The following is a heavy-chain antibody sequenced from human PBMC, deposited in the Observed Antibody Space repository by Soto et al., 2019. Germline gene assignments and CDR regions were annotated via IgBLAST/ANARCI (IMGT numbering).Heavy chain of an antibody. Sequence: ASVKVSCKASGGTFSSYAISWVRQAPGQGLEWMGGIIPIFGTANYAQKFQGRVTITADESTSTAYMELSSLRSEDTAVYYCATTYYYDISGYYLNWFDPWGQGTLVTVSS. D-gene: IGHD3-22*01. CDR3: ATTYYYDISGYYLNWFDP. J-gene: IGHJ5*02. V-gene: IGHV1-69*13. CDR2: IIPIFGTA. CDR1: GGTFSSYA.